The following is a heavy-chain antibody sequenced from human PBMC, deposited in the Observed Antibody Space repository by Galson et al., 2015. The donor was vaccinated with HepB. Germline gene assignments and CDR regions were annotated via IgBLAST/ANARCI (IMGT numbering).Heavy chain of an antibody. CDR3: ARGLVPAAIRAFDI. D-gene: IGHD2-2*02. J-gene: IGHJ3*02. CDR1: GGSFSGYY. V-gene: IGHV4-34*01. Sequence: ETLSLTCAVYGGSFSGYYWSWIRQPPGKGLEWIGEINHSGSTNYNPSLKSRVTISVDTSKNQFSLKLSSVTAADTAVYYCARGLVPAAIRAFDIWGQGTMVTVSS. CDR2: INHSGST.